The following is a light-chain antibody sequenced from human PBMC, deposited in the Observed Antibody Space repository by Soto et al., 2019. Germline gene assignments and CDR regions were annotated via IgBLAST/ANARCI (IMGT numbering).Light chain of an antibody. Sequence: DIQMTQSPSTLSASVGDRVTITCRASQSISSWLAWYQQKPGKAPKLLIYKASSLESGVPSRFSGSGSGTEFTLPISSLQPDDFATYYCQQYNSYRRTFGQGTNVEIK. J-gene: IGKJ1*01. CDR3: QQYNSYRRT. V-gene: IGKV1-5*03. CDR1: QSISSW. CDR2: KAS.